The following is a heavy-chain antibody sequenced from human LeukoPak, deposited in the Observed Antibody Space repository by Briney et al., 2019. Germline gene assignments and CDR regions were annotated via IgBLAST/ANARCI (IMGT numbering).Heavy chain of an antibody. Sequence: GESLKISCKGSGYSFTSYWIGWVRQIPGKSLEWMGIIYPGDSDTRYSPSFQGQVTISADKSISTAYLQWSSLKASDTAMYYCARHMYSSGWYLIIDYWGQGTLVTVSS. V-gene: IGHV5-51*01. J-gene: IGHJ4*02. CDR2: IYPGDSDT. CDR1: GYSFTSYW. D-gene: IGHD6-19*01. CDR3: ARHMYSSGWYLIIDY.